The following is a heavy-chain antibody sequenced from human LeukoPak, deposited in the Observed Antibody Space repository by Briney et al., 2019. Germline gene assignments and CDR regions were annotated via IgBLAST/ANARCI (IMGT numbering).Heavy chain of an antibody. CDR1: GGSISSSSYY. CDR2: IYYSGST. J-gene: IGHJ5*02. Sequence: SETLSLTRTVSGGSISSSSYYWGWIRQPPGKGLEWIGSIYYSGSTYYNPSLKGRVTISVDTSKNQFSLKLSSVTAADTAVYYCARHQRITIFGVVITVNWFDPWGQGTLVTVSS. CDR3: ARHQRITIFGVVITVNWFDP. D-gene: IGHD3-3*01. V-gene: IGHV4-39*01.